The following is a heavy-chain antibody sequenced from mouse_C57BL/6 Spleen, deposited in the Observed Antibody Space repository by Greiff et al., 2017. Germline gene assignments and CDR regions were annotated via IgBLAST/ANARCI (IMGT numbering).Heavy chain of an antibody. CDR1: GFTFSSYT. V-gene: IGHV5-9*01. J-gene: IGHJ3*01. CDR2: ISGGGGNT. Sequence: EVHLVESGGGLVKPGGSLKLSCAASGFTFSSYTMSWVRQTPEKRLEWVATISGGGGNTYYPDSVKGRFPISRDNAKNTLYLQMSSLRSEDTALYYCARGDYYGSSSAWFAYWGQGTLVTVSA. D-gene: IGHD1-1*01. CDR3: ARGDYYGSSSAWFAY.